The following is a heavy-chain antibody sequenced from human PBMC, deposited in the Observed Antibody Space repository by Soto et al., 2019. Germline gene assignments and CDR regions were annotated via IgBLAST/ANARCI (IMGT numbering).Heavy chain of an antibody. V-gene: IGHV3-11*01. CDR3: AKNPNYYYYMDV. Sequence: QVQVVESGGGLVKPGGSLRLSCAASGFTFRDNYMTWIRQAPGKGLQWISYITSSGSYRHYADSVKGRFTISRDNANNSLYLQMNNLRAEDTAVYYCAKNPNYYYYMDVWGKGTTVIVSS. CDR2: ITSSGSYR. CDR1: GFTFRDNY. J-gene: IGHJ6*03.